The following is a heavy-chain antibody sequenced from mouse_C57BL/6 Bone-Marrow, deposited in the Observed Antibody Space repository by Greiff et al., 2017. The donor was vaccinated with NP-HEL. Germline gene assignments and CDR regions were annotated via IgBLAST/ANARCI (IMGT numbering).Heavy chain of an antibody. CDR3: ARGDYGNYPPCGFDV. V-gene: IGHV3-1*01. CDR1: GYSITSGYD. Sequence: EVKVVESGPGMVKPSQSLSLTCTVTGYSITSGYDWHWIRHFPGNKLEWMGFISYSGSTNYNPSLKSRISITHDTSKNHFFLKLNSVTTEDTATYYCARGDYGNYPPCGFDVWGTGTTVTVSS. J-gene: IGHJ1*03. CDR2: ISYSGST. D-gene: IGHD2-1*01.